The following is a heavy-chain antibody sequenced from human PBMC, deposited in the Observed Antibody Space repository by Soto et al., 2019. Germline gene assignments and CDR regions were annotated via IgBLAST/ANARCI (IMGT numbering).Heavy chain of an antibody. J-gene: IGHJ4*02. V-gene: IGHV1-18*01. Sequence: ASVKVSCKASGYTFTIYGISWVGQAPGQGLEWMGWISAYNGNTNYAQKLQGRVTMTTDTSTSTAYMELRSLRSDDTAVYYCARFSWNYVVDYWGQGTLVTVSS. CDR2: ISAYNGNT. CDR3: ARFSWNYVVDY. CDR1: GYTFTIYG. D-gene: IGHD1-7*01.